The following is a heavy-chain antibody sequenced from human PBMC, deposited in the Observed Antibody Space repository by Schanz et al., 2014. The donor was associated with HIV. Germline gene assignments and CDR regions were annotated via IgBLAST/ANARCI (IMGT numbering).Heavy chain of an antibody. J-gene: IGHJ5*02. CDR3: AKDFMDSSGWVYRLDP. CDR1: GFTFSTYG. CDR2: ISHDGSYE. Sequence: QVQLVESGGRVVQPGRSLRLSCAASGFTFSTYGMHWVRQAPGKGLEWVAIISHDGSYEYYADSVKGRFTISRDNSKNRVYLQMNSLRPEDTATYYCAKDFMDSSGWVYRLDPWGQGTLVTVSS. V-gene: IGHV3-30*18. D-gene: IGHD6-19*01.